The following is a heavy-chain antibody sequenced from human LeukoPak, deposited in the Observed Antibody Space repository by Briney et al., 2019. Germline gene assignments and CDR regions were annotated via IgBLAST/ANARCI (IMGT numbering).Heavy chain of an antibody. CDR1: GGSISSGSYY. J-gene: IGHJ6*03. CDR3: ARESGAPGYGYGYGEDYYFYYMDV. CDR2: IYTSGST. D-gene: IGHD5-18*01. V-gene: IGHV4-61*02. Sequence: SETLSLTCTVSGGSISSGSYYWRWIRQPAGKGLEWIGRIYTSGSTNYNPSLKSRVTISVDTSKNQFSLKLSSVTAADTAVYYCARESGAPGYGYGYGEDYYFYYMDVWGKGTTVTISS.